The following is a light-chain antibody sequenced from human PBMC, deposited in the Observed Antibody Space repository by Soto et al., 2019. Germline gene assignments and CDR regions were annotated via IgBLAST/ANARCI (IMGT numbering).Light chain of an antibody. CDR3: QQRSNWPLT. CDR1: QSVSTY. V-gene: IGKV3-11*01. Sequence: EIVLTQSPATLSLSPGERATLSCRASQSVSTYLAWYQQKAGQAPRLLIYETSNRAIGIPARFSGSGSGTVFTLTISSLEPEDFAIYYCQQRSNWPLTFGGGTKVEIK. CDR2: ETS. J-gene: IGKJ4*01.